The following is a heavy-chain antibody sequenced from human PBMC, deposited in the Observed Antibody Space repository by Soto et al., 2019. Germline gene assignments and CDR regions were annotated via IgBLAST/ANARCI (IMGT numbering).Heavy chain of an antibody. V-gene: IGHV4-38-2*01. CDR1: GYSISSGYY. CDR2: IYHSGST. Sequence: SETLSLTCAVSGYSISSGYYWGWIRQPPGKGLEWIGSIYHSGSTYYNPSLKSRVTISVDTSKNQFSLKLSSVTAADTAVYYCARTLLASDLVVVAAATGGGWFDPWGQGTLVTVSS. J-gene: IGHJ5*02. D-gene: IGHD2-15*01. CDR3: ARTLLASDLVVVAAATGGGWFDP.